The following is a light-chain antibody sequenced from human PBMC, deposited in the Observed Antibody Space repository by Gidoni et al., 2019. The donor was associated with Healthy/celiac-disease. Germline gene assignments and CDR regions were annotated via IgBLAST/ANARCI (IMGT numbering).Light chain of an antibody. J-gene: IGKJ1*01. CDR2: WAS. CDR1: QSVLYSSNNKNY. Sequence: DIVMTQSQDSLSVSLDERATINCKSSQSVLYSSNNKNYLAWYQPEPGQPPKLLIYWASTRESGVPDRFSGSGSGKNFTLTISSLQAEDVAVYYCQQYYSTPPTFGQXTKVEIK. V-gene: IGKV4-1*01. CDR3: QQYYSTPPT.